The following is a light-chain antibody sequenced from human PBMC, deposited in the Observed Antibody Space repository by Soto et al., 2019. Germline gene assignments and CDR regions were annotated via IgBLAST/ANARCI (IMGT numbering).Light chain of an antibody. CDR2: DAS. Sequence: DIQMTQSPSTLSGSVGDRVTITCRASQSISSWLAWDQQKPGKATKLLIYDASSLEGGVPSRFSGSGSGTEFPPTISSLQPDDFATYFCQQYYSLWAFGQGTKVDIK. CDR1: QSISSW. J-gene: IGKJ1*01. CDR3: QQYYSLWA. V-gene: IGKV1-5*01.